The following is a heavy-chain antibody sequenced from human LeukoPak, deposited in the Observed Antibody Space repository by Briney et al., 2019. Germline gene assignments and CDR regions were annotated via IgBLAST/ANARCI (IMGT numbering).Heavy chain of an antibody. CDR3: ARTGWGNYYDSSGYHFYFDY. D-gene: IGHD3-22*01. J-gene: IGHJ4*02. V-gene: IGHV3-21*01. CDR1: GFTFSSYS. Sequence: GGSLRLSCAASGFTFSSYSMNWVRQAPGKGLEWVSSISSSSSYIYYADSVKGRFSISRDNAKNSLYLQMNSLRAEDTAVYYCARTGWGNYYDSSGYHFYFDYWGQGTLVTVSS. CDR2: ISSSSSYI.